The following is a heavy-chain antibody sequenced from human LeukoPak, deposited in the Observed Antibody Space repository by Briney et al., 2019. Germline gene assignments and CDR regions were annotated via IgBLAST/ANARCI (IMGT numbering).Heavy chain of an antibody. CDR3: AKDRTYYYDSSGYYSDY. CDR1: GFTFSDYY. V-gene: IGHV3-23*01. CDR2: ISGSGGST. Sequence: GGSLRLSCAASGFTFSDYYMSWVRQAPGKGLEWASAISGSGGSTYYADSVKGRFTISRDNSKNTLYLQMNSLRAEDTAVYYCAKDRTYYYDSSGYYSDYWGQGTLVTVSS. D-gene: IGHD3-22*01. J-gene: IGHJ4*02.